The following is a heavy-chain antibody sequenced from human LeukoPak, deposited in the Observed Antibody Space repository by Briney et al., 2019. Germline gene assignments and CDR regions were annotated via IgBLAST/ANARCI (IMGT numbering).Heavy chain of an antibody. CDR1: GGSFSGYY. D-gene: IGHD3-22*01. J-gene: IGHJ4*02. CDR2: INHSGST. V-gene: IGHV4-34*01. Sequence: PSETLSLTCAVYGGSFSGYYWSWIRQPPGKGLEWIGEINHSGSTNYNPSLKSRVTISVDTSKNQFSLKLSSVTAADTAVYYCASRYYDSSGYHAVDYWGQGTLVTVSS. CDR3: ASRYYDSSGYHAVDY.